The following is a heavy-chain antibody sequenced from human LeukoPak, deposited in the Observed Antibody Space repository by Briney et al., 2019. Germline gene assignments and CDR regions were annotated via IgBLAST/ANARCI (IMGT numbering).Heavy chain of an antibody. V-gene: IGHV3-30*04. CDR3: ARDSNSDFWSGYYKNYFDY. J-gene: IGHJ4*02. Sequence: GGSLRLSCAASGFTFSQFAVHWVRQAPGKGLEWVADISHDGRNTYYADSVKGRFTISRDNSKNTLYLQMNSLRTEDTAVYYCARDSNSDFWSGYYKNYFDYWGQGTLVTVSS. D-gene: IGHD3-3*01. CDR2: ISHDGRNT. CDR1: GFTFSQFA.